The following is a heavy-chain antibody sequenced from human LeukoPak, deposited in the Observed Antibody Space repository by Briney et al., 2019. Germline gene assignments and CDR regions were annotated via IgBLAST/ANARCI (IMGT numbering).Heavy chain of an antibody. V-gene: IGHV3-7*01. J-gene: IGHJ4*02. D-gene: IGHD3-22*01. Sequence: GGSLRLSCAASGFLFNTFCLGWVRQAPGKGLEWVANINEDGSEKYYVDSAKGRFTLSRDNAKDSLYLQMTGLRAEDTAVYYCVREYFYNSSGYRALRYWGQGTLVTVSS. CDR3: VREYFYNSSGYRALRY. CDR1: GFLFNTFC. CDR2: INEDGSEK.